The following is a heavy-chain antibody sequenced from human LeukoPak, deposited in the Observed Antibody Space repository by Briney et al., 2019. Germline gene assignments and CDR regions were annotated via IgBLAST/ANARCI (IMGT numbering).Heavy chain of an antibody. CDR3: ARLERGSSGWYLGYYYYYMDV. Sequence: GASVKVSCKASGGTFSSNAISWVRQAPGQGLEWMGGIIPMFGTTDYAPRFQGRVTMTTDTSTSTAYMELRSLRSDDTAVYYCARLERGSSGWYLGYYYYYMDVWGKGTTVTISS. J-gene: IGHJ6*03. CDR2: IIPMFGTT. V-gene: IGHV1-69*05. D-gene: IGHD6-19*01. CDR1: GGTFSSNA.